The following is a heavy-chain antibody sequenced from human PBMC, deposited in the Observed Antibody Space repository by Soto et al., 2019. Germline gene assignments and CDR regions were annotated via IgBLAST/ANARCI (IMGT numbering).Heavy chain of an antibody. D-gene: IGHD2-15*01. V-gene: IGHV4-59*01. CDR1: GGSISNYY. CDR3: ARDAALDY. CDR2: IFYTGRT. Sequence: SETLSLTCTVSGGSISNYYWSWIRQPPGKGLEWIGYIFYTGRTSYNPSLKSRVTISVDTSKNQFSLNLRSVTAADTAVYYCARDAALDYWGQGTLVTVSS. J-gene: IGHJ4*02.